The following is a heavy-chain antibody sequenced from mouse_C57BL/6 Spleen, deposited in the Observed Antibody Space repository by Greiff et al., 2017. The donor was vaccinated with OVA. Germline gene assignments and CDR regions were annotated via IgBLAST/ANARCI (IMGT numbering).Heavy chain of an antibody. CDR2: IHPNSGST. J-gene: IGHJ2*01. V-gene: IGHV1-64*01. CDR3: ARCDARSELDYFDY. Sequence: QVQLQQPGAELVKPGASVKLSCKASGYTFTSYWLHWVKQRPGQGLEWIGMIHPNSGSTNYNEKFKSKATLTVDKSSSTAYMQLSSLTSEDSAVYYCARCDARSELDYFDYWGQGTTLTVSS. CDR1: GYTFTSYW. D-gene: IGHD1-1*01.